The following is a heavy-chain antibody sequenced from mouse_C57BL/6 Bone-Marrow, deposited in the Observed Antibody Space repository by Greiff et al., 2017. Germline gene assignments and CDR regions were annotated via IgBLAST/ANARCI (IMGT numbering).Heavy chain of an antibody. D-gene: IGHD2-1*01. CDR3: ARFYYVFDY. CDR2: INPNNGGT. CDR1: GYTFTDYN. V-gene: IGHV1-18*01. J-gene: IGHJ2*01. Sequence: VQLQQSGPELVKPGASVKIPCKVSGYTFTDYNMDWVKQSHGKSLEWIGDINPNNGGTIYNQKFKGKATLTVDKSSSTAYMELRSLTSEDTAVYYCARFYYVFDYWGQGTTLTVSS.